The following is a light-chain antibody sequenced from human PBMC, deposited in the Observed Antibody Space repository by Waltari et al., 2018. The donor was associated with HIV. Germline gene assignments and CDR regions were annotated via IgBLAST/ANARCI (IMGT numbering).Light chain of an antibody. CDR2: GAT. J-gene: IGKJ5*01. Sequence: DIQMTQSPSSLSASVGDTVTITCRARQCIDNYLNWYQQTPGKAPRLLIFGATRLQIGVPSRFRGSGAGSDFTLTVISLQPEDFATYYCQQTLRSPQTFGLGTRLDIK. V-gene: IGKV1-39*01. CDR1: QCIDNY. CDR3: QQTLRSPQT.